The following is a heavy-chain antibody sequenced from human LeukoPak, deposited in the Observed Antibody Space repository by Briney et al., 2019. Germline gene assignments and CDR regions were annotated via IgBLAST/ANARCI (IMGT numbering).Heavy chain of an antibody. D-gene: IGHD1-14*01. CDR2: INPSGGST. CDR1: GYTFTSYY. J-gene: IGHJ4*02. CDR3: ARESEINGFGY. V-gene: IGHV1-46*01. Sequence: GASVKVSCKASGYTFTSYYMHWVRQAPGQGLEWMGIINPSGGSTSYAPKFQGRVTMTRDPSTSTVYMELSSLRSEDTAVYYCARESEINGFGYWGQGTLVTVSS.